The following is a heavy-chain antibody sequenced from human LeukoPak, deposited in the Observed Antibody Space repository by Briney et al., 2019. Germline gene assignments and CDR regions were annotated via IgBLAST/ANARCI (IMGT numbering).Heavy chain of an antibody. V-gene: IGHV3-23*01. CDR2: ISVSGGST. CDR3: AKAQDIVVAPAPL. Sequence: GGSLRLSCAAAGFTFSSYAVSWVRQAPGKGLEWVSAISVSGGSTYYADSVKGRFTISRDNSKNTLYLQMNSLRAEDTAVYYCAKAQDIVVAPAPLWGQGALVTVSS. CDR1: GFTFSSYA. D-gene: IGHD2-2*01. J-gene: IGHJ4*02.